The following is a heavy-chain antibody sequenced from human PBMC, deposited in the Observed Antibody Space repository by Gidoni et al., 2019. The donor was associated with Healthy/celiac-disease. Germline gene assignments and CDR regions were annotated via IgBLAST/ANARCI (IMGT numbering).Heavy chain of an antibody. CDR2: IYTSGST. Sequence: QVQLQESGPGLVKPSQTLSLTCTVSGGSISSGSYYWSWIRQPAGKGLEWIGRIYTSGSTNYNTSLKSRVTISVDTSKNQFSLKLSSVTAADTAVYYCARDIYCSSTSCAQYYYYMDVWGKGTTVTVSS. J-gene: IGHJ6*03. CDR3: ARDIYCSSTSCAQYYYYMDV. CDR1: GGSISSGSYY. V-gene: IGHV4-61*02. D-gene: IGHD2-2*01.